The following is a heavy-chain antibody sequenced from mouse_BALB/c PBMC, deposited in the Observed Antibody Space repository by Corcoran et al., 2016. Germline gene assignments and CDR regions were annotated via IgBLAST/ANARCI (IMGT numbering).Heavy chain of an antibody. CDR1: GFNIKNTY. CDR3: ANWDWYFDV. CDR2: VDPANGNT. J-gene: IGHJ1*01. D-gene: IGHD4-1*01. V-gene: IGHV14-3*02. Sequence: EVQLQQSWAALVTPWASVKLSCTASGFNIKNTYMHWVKQRPEQGLEWIGRVDPANGNTKYDPKCRGKATITADTSSNTAYLQLSSLTSEDTAVYYCANWDWYFDVWGAGPTVSVSS.